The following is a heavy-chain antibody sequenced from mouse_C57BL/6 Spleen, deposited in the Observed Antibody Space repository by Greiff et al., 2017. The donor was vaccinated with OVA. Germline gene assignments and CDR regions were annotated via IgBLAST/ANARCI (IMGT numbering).Heavy chain of an antibody. CDR3: ARRGLRLGTY. Sequence: VQLQQPGAELVRPGSSVKLSCKASGYTFTSYWMDWVKQRPGQGLEWIGNIYPSDSETHYNQKFKDKATLTVDKSSSTAYMQLSSLTSEDSAVYDCARRGLRLGTYWGQGTLVTVSA. J-gene: IGHJ3*01. CDR1: GYTFTSYW. V-gene: IGHV1-61*01. CDR2: IYPSDSET. D-gene: IGHD3-2*02.